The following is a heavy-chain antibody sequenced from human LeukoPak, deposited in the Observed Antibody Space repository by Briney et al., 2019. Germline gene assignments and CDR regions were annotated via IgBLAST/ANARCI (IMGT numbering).Heavy chain of an antibody. CDR1: GYSISTGYY. CDR2: IYHSGAT. CDR3: ARIRLYSSGYYFEY. J-gene: IGHJ4*02. D-gene: IGHD5-18*01. V-gene: IGHV4-38-2*02. Sequence: SETLSLTCSVSGYSISTGYYWAWIRQPPGKVLELIGSIYHSGATYYNTSLKSRVAISVDTSMNEISLRLTSMTAADTAVYYCARIRLYSSGYYFEYWGQGTLVTGS.